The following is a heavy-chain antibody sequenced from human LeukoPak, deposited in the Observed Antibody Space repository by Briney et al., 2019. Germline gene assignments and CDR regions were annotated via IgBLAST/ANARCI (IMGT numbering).Heavy chain of an antibody. D-gene: IGHD5-18*01. Sequence: PGGSLRLSCAASGFTFSNYVMNWVRQAPGKGLEWVSYISSSDSTIYYADSVKGRFTISRDNAKNSLYLQMNSLRAEDTAVYYXXRGGYSYGLDYWGQGTLVTVSP. V-gene: IGHV3-48*04. CDR2: ISSSDSTI. CDR1: GFTFSNYV. CDR3: XRGGYSYGLDY. J-gene: IGHJ4*02.